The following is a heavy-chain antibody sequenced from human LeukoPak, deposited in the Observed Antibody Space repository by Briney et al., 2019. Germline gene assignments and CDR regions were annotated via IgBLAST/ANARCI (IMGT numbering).Heavy chain of an antibody. Sequence: SETLSLTCAVSGGSISSGGYSWSWIRQPPGKGLEWIGYIYHSGSTYYNPSLKSRVTISVDRSKNQFSLKLSSVTAADTAVYYCARGISSSPPGNFDYWGQGTLVTVSS. CDR1: GGSISSGGYS. J-gene: IGHJ4*02. V-gene: IGHV4-30-2*01. CDR3: ARGISSSPPGNFDY. CDR2: IYHSGST. D-gene: IGHD6-13*01.